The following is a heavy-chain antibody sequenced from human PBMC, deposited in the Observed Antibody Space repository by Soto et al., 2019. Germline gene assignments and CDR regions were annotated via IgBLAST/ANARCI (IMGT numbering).Heavy chain of an antibody. CDR2: IYYSGST. Sequence: SETLSLTCTVSGGSISSSSYYWGWIRQPPGKGLEWIGSIYYSGSTYYNPSPKGRVTISVDTSKNQFSLKLSSVTAADTAVYYCARHQRGTGEGYYDSSGYYYWGQGTLVTVSS. CDR3: ARHQRGTGEGYYDSSGYYY. CDR1: GGSISSSSYY. V-gene: IGHV4-39*01. D-gene: IGHD3-22*01. J-gene: IGHJ4*02.